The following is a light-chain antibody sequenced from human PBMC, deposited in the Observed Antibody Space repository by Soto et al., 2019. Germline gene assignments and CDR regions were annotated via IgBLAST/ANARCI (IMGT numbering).Light chain of an antibody. CDR2: DAS. CDR3: QQYNNWPLT. Sequence: EIVMTQSPATLSVSPGERATLSCRASQSVSSNLAWYQQKPGQAPRLLIYDASTRATGIPARFSGSGSGTEFILTISSLQSEDFAVYSCQQYNNWPLTFGPGTKVDIK. CDR1: QSVSSN. J-gene: IGKJ3*01. V-gene: IGKV3-15*01.